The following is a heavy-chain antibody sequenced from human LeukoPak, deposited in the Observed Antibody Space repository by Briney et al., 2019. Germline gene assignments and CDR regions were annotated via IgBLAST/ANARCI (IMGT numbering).Heavy chain of an antibody. CDR3: ARGSRRYDSGGYGTSFDY. V-gene: IGHV3-30*04. D-gene: IGHD3-22*01. Sequence: PGGSLRLSCSASGFTFSNYAMHWVRQAPGKGLEWVSVISYDGSNKYYADSVKGRFTISRDNSKNTLDLQMSSLRAEDTAVYYCARGSRRYDSGGYGTSFDYWGQGTLVTVPS. J-gene: IGHJ4*02. CDR1: GFTFSNYA. CDR2: ISYDGSNK.